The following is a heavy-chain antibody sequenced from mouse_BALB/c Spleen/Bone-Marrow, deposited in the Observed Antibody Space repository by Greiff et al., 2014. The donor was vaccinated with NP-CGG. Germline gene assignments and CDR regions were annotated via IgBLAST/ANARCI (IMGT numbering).Heavy chain of an antibody. CDR2: IWAGGGT. CDR1: GFSLTSYG. Sequence: QVQLQQSGPGLVAPSQSLSIICTVSGFSLTSYGVHWVRQPPGKGLEWLGVIWAGGGTNYNSALMSRLSISKDNSKSQVFLKMNSLQTDDTAMYYCARITTATGAMDYWGQGTSVTVSS. V-gene: IGHV2-9*02. CDR3: ARITTATGAMDY. D-gene: IGHD1-2*01. J-gene: IGHJ4*01.